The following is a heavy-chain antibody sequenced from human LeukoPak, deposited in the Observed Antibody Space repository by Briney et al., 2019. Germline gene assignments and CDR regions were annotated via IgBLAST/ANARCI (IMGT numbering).Heavy chain of an antibody. CDR2: IYYSGST. V-gene: IGHV4-59*01. CDR1: GGSLSSYY. J-gene: IGHJ6*03. CDR3: ARVFRGDYDYVWGSYRSSTHYYMDV. D-gene: IGHD3-16*02. Sequence: SETLSLTCAVSGGSLSSYYWSWIRQPPGKGLEWIGYIYYSGSTNYNPSLTSRVTISVDTSKNQFSLKLSSVTAAVTAVYYCARVFRGDYDYVWGSYRSSTHYYMDVWGKGTTVTVSS.